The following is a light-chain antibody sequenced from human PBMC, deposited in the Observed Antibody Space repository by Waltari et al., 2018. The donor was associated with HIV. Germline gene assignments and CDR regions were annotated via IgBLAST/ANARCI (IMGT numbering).Light chain of an antibody. V-gene: IGLV2-14*03. Sequence: QSALTQPASVSGSPGQSITISCTATSSDIGGYNYFSCYQQHPGKPPKVLIYDVFNCPSGISDRFSGSKSGSTASLTISGLQAEDEADYYCASYTARSIPWVFGGGTKLTVV. CDR3: ASYTARSIPWV. CDR1: SSDIGGYNY. J-gene: IGLJ3*02. CDR2: DVF.